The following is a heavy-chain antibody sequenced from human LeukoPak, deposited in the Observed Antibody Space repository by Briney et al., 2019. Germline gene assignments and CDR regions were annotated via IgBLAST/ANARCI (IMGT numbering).Heavy chain of an antibody. CDR3: AKEGLAFDY. CDR1: GYTFTGYY. CDR2: INPNSGGT. J-gene: IGHJ4*02. V-gene: IGHV1-2*02. Sequence: GASVKVSCKASGYTFTGYYMHWVRQVPGQGPEWMGWINPNSGGTRYAQKFQGRLTMTRDTSISTAYMELSRLRSDDTAVYYCAKEGLAFDYWGQGTLVTVSS.